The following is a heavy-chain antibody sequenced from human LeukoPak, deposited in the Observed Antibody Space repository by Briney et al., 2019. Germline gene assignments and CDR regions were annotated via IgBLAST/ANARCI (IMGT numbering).Heavy chain of an antibody. V-gene: IGHV3-48*01. CDR1: GFTFSSYS. CDR3: SKGQELDDGILES. J-gene: IGHJ4*02. CDR2: ISSSSSTI. D-gene: IGHD1-1*01. Sequence: PGGSLRLSCAASGFTFSSYSMNWVRQAPGKGLEWVSYISSSSSTIYYADSVKGRFTISRDNAKNSLYLQMNSLSAEDTAIYYCSKGQELDDGILESWGRGTLVTVSS.